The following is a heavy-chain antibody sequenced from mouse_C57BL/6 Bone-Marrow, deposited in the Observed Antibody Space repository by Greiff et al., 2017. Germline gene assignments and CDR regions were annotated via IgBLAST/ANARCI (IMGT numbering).Heavy chain of an antibody. CDR3: ARQLRLRDYAMDY. CDR2: IDPSDSYT. D-gene: IGHD3-2*02. Sequence: QVQLQQPGAELVMPGASVKLSCKASGYTFTSYWMHWVKQRPGQGLEWIGEIDPSDSYTTYNQKFKGKSTLTVDKSSSTAYMQLSSLTSEDSAVYYCARQLRLRDYAMDYWGQGTSVTVSS. CDR1: GYTFTSYW. V-gene: IGHV1-69*01. J-gene: IGHJ4*01.